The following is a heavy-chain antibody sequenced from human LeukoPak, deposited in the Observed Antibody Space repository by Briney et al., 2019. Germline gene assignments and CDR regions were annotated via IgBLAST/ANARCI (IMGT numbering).Heavy chain of an antibody. CDR1: GGSISSYY. J-gene: IGHJ3*02. V-gene: IGHV4-59*08. CDR3: ARSAIDAFDI. D-gene: IGHD6-25*01. Sequence: PSETLSLTCTVSGGSISSYYWSWIRQPPGKGLECIGYIYNSGSTNYNPSLKSRVSISVDTSKNQFSLKLSSVTAADTAVYYCARSAIDAFDIWGQGAMVTVSS. CDR2: IYNSGST.